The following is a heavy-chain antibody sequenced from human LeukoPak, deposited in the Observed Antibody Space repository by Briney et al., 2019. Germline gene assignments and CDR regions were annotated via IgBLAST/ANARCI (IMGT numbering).Heavy chain of an antibody. V-gene: IGHV1-2*02. D-gene: IGHD3-22*01. J-gene: IGHJ5*02. CDR2: INPNSGGT. CDR1: GYTLTSYY. CDR3: ARALNTYYYDSSGYASGDWFDP. Sequence: ASVKVSCKASGYTLTSYYIHWVRQAPGQGLEWMGWINPNSGGTNYAQKFQGRVTMTRDTSISTAYMELSRLRSDDTAVYYCARALNTYYYDSSGYASGDWFDPWGQGTLVTVSS.